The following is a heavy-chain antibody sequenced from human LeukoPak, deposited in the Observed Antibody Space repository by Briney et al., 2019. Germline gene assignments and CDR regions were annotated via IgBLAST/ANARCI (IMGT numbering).Heavy chain of an antibody. CDR3: ARDLNLPDAFDV. V-gene: IGHV3-33*01. Sequence: RSLRLSCAASGFTFSAYGMHWVRQAPGKGLEWVAVVWYDGGNKYYADSVKGRFTISRDNSKNTLYLQMNSLRAEDTALYYCARDLNLPDAFDVWGQGTMVTVSS. CDR1: GFTFSAYG. J-gene: IGHJ3*01. D-gene: IGHD1-14*01. CDR2: VWYDGGNK.